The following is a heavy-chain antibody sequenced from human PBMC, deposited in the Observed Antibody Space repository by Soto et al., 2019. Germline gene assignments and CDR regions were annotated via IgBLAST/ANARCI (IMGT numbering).Heavy chain of an antibody. CDR2: FKYSETT. D-gene: IGHD6-13*01. CDR1: GGSVSSGNYY. J-gene: IGHJ4*02. CDR3: ARDRRGSTEYR. Sequence: SETLSLTCTVSGGSVSSGNYYWSWIRQPPGKGLEWIGFFKYSETTNYSPSLKSRVTISINTAKNQFSLRLTSLTAADTAIYYCARDRRGSTEYRWGQGIPVTVSS. V-gene: IGHV4-61*01.